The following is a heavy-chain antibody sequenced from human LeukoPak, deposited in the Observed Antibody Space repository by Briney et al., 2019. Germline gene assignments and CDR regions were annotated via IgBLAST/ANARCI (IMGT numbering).Heavy chain of an antibody. Sequence: GGSLRLSCAASGFTVSSNYMSWVRQAPGKGLEWVSVIYSGGSTYYADSVKGRFTISRDNSKNTLYLQMNSLRAEDTAVYYCARVIGPRAFDIWGQGTMVTVSS. J-gene: IGHJ3*02. CDR3: ARVIGPRAFDI. V-gene: IGHV3-53*01. CDR1: GFTVSSNY. CDR2: IYSGGST.